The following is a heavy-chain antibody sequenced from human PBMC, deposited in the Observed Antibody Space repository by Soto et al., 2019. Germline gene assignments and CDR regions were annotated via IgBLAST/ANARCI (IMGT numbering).Heavy chain of an antibody. V-gene: IGHV1-46*01. J-gene: IGHJ4*02. CDR2: INTSGGST. CDR3: ASSEITGY. CDR1: GYTLSSNY. D-gene: IGHD3-10*01. Sequence: VTVSWKSSGYTLSSNYMVWVRQAPGQGLEWMGIINTSGGSTDYAQKFQGRLTMTRDTSTNTVYMELSSLRSEDTAVYYCASSEITGYCRQGTQFTVSS.